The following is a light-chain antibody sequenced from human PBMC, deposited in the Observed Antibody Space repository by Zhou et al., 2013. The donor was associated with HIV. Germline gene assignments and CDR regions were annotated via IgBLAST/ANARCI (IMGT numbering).Light chain of an antibody. Sequence: DIQMTQSPSTVSASVGDRVTITCRASQSINSWLAWHQQKPGKAPKLLIYKASSLESGVPSRFSGSGSGTDFTLTISFLQSEDFATYYCQQYYNYLWTFGLGTKVDIK. CDR1: QSINSW. J-gene: IGKJ1*01. CDR2: KAS. CDR3: QQYYNYLWT. V-gene: IGKV1-5*03.